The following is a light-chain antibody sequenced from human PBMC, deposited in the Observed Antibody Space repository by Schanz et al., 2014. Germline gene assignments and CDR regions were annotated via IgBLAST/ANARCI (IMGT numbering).Light chain of an antibody. CDR2: AAS. Sequence: AIQLTQSPSSLSASIGDRVTLSCRASPAISSYLAWYQQKPGKAPKLLIYAASTLQSGVPSRFSGSGSGTDFTLTISSLQPEDFATYYCLQDYNYPPAFGQGTKLEIK. CDR3: LQDYNYPPA. CDR1: PAISSY. J-gene: IGKJ2*01. V-gene: IGKV1-6*01.